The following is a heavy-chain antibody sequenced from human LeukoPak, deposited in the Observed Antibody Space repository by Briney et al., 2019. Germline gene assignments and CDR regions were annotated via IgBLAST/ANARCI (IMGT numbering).Heavy chain of an antibody. CDR1: GDSITTNSYY. CDR3: AIVPTYGSGSYYPYY. D-gene: IGHD3-10*01. V-gene: IGHV4-39*01. CDR2: ISYSGST. Sequence: SETLSLTCTVSGDSITTNSYYWGWIRQPPGKGLDWIGTISYSGSTYYNPSLKSRVTISVDTSKNQFSLKLSSVTAADTAVYYCAIVPTYGSGSYYPYYWGQGTLVTVSS. J-gene: IGHJ4*02.